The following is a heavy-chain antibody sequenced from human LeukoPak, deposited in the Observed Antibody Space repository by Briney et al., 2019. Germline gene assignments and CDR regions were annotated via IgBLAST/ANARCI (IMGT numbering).Heavy chain of an antibody. Sequence: ASVKVYCKASGYTFIDYYMHWVRQAPGQGLEWMGWINPNSGDTNYAQKFQGRVTMTRDTSISTAYMEMSRLRYDDTAIYYCARDGGLDSWGQGTLVTVSS. CDR3: ARDGGLDS. CDR2: INPNSGDT. J-gene: IGHJ4*02. D-gene: IGHD3-16*01. V-gene: IGHV1-2*02. CDR1: GYTFIDYY.